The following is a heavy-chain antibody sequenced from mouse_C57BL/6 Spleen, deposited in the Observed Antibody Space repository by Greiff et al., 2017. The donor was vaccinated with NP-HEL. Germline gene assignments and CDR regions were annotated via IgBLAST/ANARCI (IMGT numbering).Heavy chain of an antibody. Sequence: EVKLMESGGGLVKPGGSLKLSCAASGFTFSDYGMHWVRQAPEKGLEWVAYISSGSSTIYYADTVKGRFTISRDNAKNTLFLQMTSLRSEDTAMYYCAAITYYFDYWGQGTTLTVSS. D-gene: IGHD2-4*01. J-gene: IGHJ2*01. CDR1: GFTFSDYG. CDR2: ISSGSSTI. V-gene: IGHV5-17*01. CDR3: AAITYYFDY.